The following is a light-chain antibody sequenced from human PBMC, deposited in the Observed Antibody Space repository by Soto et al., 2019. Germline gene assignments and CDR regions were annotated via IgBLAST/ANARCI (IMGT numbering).Light chain of an antibody. CDR2: GAS. CDR3: QQFNKWPIT. J-gene: IGKJ2*01. V-gene: IGKV3-15*01. Sequence: EILMTQSPATLSVSPGERATLSCRASQSVSSNLAWYQQKPGQAPRLVIYGASTRATCIPARFSGSGSGTDFTLTITSLQSEDSAVYYCQQFNKWPITFGQGTKLDI. CDR1: QSVSSN.